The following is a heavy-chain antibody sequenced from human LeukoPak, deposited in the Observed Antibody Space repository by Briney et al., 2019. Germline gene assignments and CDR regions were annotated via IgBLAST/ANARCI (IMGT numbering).Heavy chain of an antibody. J-gene: IGHJ1*01. CDR2: ISYDGGTK. CDR1: GFTFSSHG. D-gene: IGHD4-17*01. V-gene: IGHV3-30*18. Sequence: GGSLRLSCAASGFTFSSHGMQWVRQAPGKGLEWVAVISYDGGTKYYADSVKGRFTISRDNSKSTLFLQMSSLRAEDTAVYYCAKESGIRSYGAYFPHWGQGTLVTVSS. CDR3: AKESGIRSYGAYFPH.